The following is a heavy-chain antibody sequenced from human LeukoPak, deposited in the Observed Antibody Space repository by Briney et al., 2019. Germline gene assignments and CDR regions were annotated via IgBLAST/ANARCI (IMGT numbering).Heavy chain of an antibody. CDR3: ARGYSSSWYRYFDY. Sequence: PSETLSLTCTVSGGSISSYYWSWIRQPPGKGLEWIGYIYYSGSTNYNPSLKSRVTISVDTSKNQFSLKLSSVTAADTAVYYCARGYSSSWYRYFDYWGQGTLVTVSS. V-gene: IGHV4-59*01. D-gene: IGHD6-13*01. CDR2: IYYSGST. J-gene: IGHJ4*02. CDR1: GGSISSYY.